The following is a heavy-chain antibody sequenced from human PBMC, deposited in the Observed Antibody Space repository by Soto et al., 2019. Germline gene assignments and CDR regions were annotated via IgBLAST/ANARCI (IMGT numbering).Heavy chain of an antibody. Sequence: PWGSLKLLFKTSGYRFSTYWIGWVRQMPGKSLEWMGIISPGACDTRYSPSFQAPVSTSVGKSTIATYLQWRRMMVSDTAIYYCAGREGYAIDYGGKGTLVTVSS. D-gene: IGHD5-12*01. CDR1: GYRFSTYW. V-gene: IGHV5-51*01. J-gene: IGHJ4*02. CDR2: ISPGACDT. CDR3: AGREGYAIDY.